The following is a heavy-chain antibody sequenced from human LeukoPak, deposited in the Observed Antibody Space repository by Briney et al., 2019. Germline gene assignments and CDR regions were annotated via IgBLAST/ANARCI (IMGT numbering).Heavy chain of an antibody. CDR2: INPSGGST. J-gene: IGHJ4*02. V-gene: IGHV1-46*01. CDR1: GYTFTSYY. D-gene: IGHD3-22*01. CDR3: ARDRAYYYDSSGDYSFDY. Sequence: ASVTVSCKASGYTFTSYYMHWVRQAPGQGLEWMGIINPSGGSTSYAQKFQGRVTMTRDTSTSTVYMELSSLRSEDTAVYYCARDRAYYYDSSGDYSFDYWGQGTLVTVSS.